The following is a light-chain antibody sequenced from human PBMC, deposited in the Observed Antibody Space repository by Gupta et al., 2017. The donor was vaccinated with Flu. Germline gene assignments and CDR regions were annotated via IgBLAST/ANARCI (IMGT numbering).Light chain of an antibody. Sequence: QPVLTQPPSASGTPGQRVTISCSGGSSNIGRNTVNWYQQLPGTAPKLLIYSNYLRPSGVPDRFSGSKSGTSASLAISGIQSENEADYYCAAWDDSLNVLFGGGTKLTV. CDR1: SSNIGRNT. CDR2: SNY. CDR3: AAWDDSLNVL. J-gene: IGLJ3*02. V-gene: IGLV1-44*01.